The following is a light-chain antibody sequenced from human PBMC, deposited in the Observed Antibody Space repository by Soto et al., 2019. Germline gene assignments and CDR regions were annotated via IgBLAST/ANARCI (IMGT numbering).Light chain of an antibody. CDR2: RAS. V-gene: IGKV3-15*01. CDR3: QHYQNLWA. CDR1: QSLDSS. Sequence: SHSPATLSLSQGERATLSCRASQSLDSSLAWYQQRPGQAPRLLIYRASTRATGIPARFSGSGSGTEFTLTISSLQSEDFAVYYCQHYQNLWAFCQGTKVDI. J-gene: IGKJ1*01.